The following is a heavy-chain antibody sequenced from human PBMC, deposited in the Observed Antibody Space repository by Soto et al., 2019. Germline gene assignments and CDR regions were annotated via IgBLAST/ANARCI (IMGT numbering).Heavy chain of an antibody. CDR3: AGSTGWTIVGVVPLYGYYYYGMDV. D-gene: IGHD3-3*01. CDR2: IYYSGST. Sequence: SETLSLTCTVSGGSISSGDYYWSWIRQPPGKGLEWIGYIYYSGSTYYNPSLKSRVTISVDTSKNQFSLKLSSVTAADTAVYHCAGSTGWTIVGVVPLYGYYYYGMDVWGQGTTVTVSS. CDR1: GGSISSGDYY. J-gene: IGHJ6*02. V-gene: IGHV4-30-4*01.